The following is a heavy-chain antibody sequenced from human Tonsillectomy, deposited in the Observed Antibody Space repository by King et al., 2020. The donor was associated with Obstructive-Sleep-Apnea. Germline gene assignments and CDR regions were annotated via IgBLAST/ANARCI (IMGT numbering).Heavy chain of an antibody. V-gene: IGHV3-73*01. D-gene: IGHD4-17*01. CDR3: SWPTEYRP. J-gene: IGHJ4*02. Sequence: VQLVESGGGLVQPGGSLKLSCAASGFTFSGSSIHWVRQASGRGLEWVGRIRNKANNYATTYAESLEGRVTISRDESKNTAYLQMNSLKIEDTAVYYWSWPTEYRPWGPGTLVTGSS. CDR1: GFTFSGSS. CDR2: IRNKANNYAT.